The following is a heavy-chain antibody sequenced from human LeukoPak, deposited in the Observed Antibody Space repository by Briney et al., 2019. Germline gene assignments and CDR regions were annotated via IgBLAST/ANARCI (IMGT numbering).Heavy chain of an antibody. CDR2: IKSDGSET. Sequence: PGGSLRLSCAASGFTFCSFWIYWVRHAPGKGLVWVSRIKSDGSETIYADSVKGRFTISRDNAKNTLYLQMDSLRAEDTAVYYCARVRMGDDFNPFDYWGQGTLVTVSS. V-gene: IGHV3-74*01. CDR1: GFTFCSFW. D-gene: IGHD3-16*01. J-gene: IGHJ4*02. CDR3: ARVRMGDDFNPFDY.